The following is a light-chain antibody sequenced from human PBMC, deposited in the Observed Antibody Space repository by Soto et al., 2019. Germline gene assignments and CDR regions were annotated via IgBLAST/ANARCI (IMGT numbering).Light chain of an antibody. J-gene: IGKJ5*01. CDR3: QQVNRDTIT. Sequence: DIQLTQSPSFLSASVGDRATITCRASQGIASYLAWYQQKPGKAPKLLIYAASTLQNGVPSRFSGSGSGTEFTLTISSLXXXXXXSYYCQQVNRDTITFGQGTRLEIK. V-gene: IGKV1-9*01. CDR1: QGIASY. CDR2: AAS.